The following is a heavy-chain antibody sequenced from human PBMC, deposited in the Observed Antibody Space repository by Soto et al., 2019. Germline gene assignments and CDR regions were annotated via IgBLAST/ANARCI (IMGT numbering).Heavy chain of an antibody. CDR1: GGSISSSSYY. CDR2: IYYSGST. Sequence: QLQLQESGPGLVKPSETLSLTCTVSGGSISSSSYYWGWIRQPPGKGLEWIGSIYYSGSTYYNPSLKSRVTISVDTSKNQFSLKLSSVTAADTAVYYCAGSDYGDYAPGYYYYYMDVWGKGTTVTVSS. D-gene: IGHD4-17*01. J-gene: IGHJ6*03. CDR3: AGSDYGDYAPGYYYYYMDV. V-gene: IGHV4-39*01.